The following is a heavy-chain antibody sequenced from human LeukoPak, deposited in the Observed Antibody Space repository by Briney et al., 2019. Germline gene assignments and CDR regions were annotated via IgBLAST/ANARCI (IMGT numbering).Heavy chain of an antibody. V-gene: IGHV4-59*01. CDR2: IYYTGST. Sequence: PSETLSLNCSVSGGSISAYYWSWIRQPPGKGLEWIGHIYYTGSTKYNPSLKTRVSISVDTSKDTISLKLISMTAADTAVYYCARGDYFDYNGYYYYYGMDVWGQGTTVTVSS. J-gene: IGHJ6*02. D-gene: IGHD3-16*01. CDR1: GGSISAYY. CDR3: ARGDYFDYNGYYYYYGMDV.